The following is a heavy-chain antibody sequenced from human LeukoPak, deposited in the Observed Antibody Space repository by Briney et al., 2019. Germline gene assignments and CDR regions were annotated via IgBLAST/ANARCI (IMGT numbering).Heavy chain of an antibody. D-gene: IGHD5-18*01. CDR3: ARTKRIQLWLLLDG. Sequence: SETLSLTCAVSGGSISSSNWWNWVRQPPGKGLEWIGEINHSGSTNYNPSLKSRVTISVDTSKNQFSLKLSSVTAADTAVYYCARTKRIQLWLLLDGWGQGTLVTVSS. CDR2: INHSGST. V-gene: IGHV4-4*02. J-gene: IGHJ4*02. CDR1: GGSISSSNW.